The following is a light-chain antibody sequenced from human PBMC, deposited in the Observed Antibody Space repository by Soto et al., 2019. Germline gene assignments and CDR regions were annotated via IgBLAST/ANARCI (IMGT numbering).Light chain of an antibody. Sequence: QSVLTQPASVSGSPGQSVTISCSGTSSDVGGYDFVSWYQHHPGKAPQLMIFEVSNRPSGVSSRFSGSKSGNTASLTISGLQAEDEADYYCASKTTNRVYMFFGGGTQLTVL. CDR3: ASKTTNRVYMF. CDR1: SSDVGGYDF. CDR2: EVS. J-gene: IGLJ2*01. V-gene: IGLV2-14*01.